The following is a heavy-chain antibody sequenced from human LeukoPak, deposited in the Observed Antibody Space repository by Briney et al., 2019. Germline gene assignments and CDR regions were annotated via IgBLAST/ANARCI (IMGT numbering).Heavy chain of an antibody. Sequence: PSQTLSLTCTASGGSISSGSYYWRWIRQPPGKGLEWIGRIYTSGSTNYNPSLKSRVTISVDTSKNQFSLKLSSVTAADTAVYYCASGRVSGTEDDAFDIWGQGKMVTVSS. J-gene: IGHJ3*02. CDR2: IYTSGST. CDR3: ASGRVSGTEDDAFDI. CDR1: GGSISSGSYY. D-gene: IGHD6-13*01. V-gene: IGHV4-61*02.